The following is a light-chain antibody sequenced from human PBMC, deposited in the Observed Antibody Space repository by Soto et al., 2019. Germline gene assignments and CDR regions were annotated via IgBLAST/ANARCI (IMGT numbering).Light chain of an antibody. J-gene: IGKJ1*01. Sequence: EIVLTQSPGTLSLSPRERATLSCRASQSVSSSYLAGYQQKPGQAPRLLIYGASSRATGIPDRFSGSGSGTEFTLSISSLQSEDFAVYYCQQYNNWPRTFGQGTKVDIK. V-gene: IGKV3-20*01. CDR1: QSVSSSY. CDR2: GAS. CDR3: QQYNNWPRT.